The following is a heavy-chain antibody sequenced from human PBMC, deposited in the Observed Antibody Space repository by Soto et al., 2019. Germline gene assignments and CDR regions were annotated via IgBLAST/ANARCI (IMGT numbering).Heavy chain of an antibody. D-gene: IGHD3-3*01. J-gene: IGHJ3*01. Sequence: QLQLVQSGAEAKKPGSSVRVSCKTSGGPFSNYATSWVRQAPGHGLEWMGCIIPIFVTADYPQKFQDRVTVSADESTGTTYVELRSVGSEVTAVYCYARDLEPCARSGYGLDVWGQGTMVTVSS. V-gene: IGHV1-69*01. CDR2: IIPIFVTA. CDR3: ARDLEPCARSGYGLDV. CDR1: GGPFSNYA.